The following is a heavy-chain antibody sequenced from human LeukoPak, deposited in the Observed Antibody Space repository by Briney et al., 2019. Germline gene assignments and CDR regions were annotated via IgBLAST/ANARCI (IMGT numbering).Heavy chain of an antibody. CDR1: GGSISSYY. Sequence: PSETLSLTCTVSGGSISSYYWSWIRQPPGKGLEWIGYIYYSGSTNYNPSLKSRVTISVDTSKNQFSLKLSSVTAADTAVYYCARGGPFYDSSGYSLGGAFDIWGQGTMVTVSS. CDR2: IYYSGST. D-gene: IGHD3-22*01. J-gene: IGHJ3*02. V-gene: IGHV4-59*01. CDR3: ARGGPFYDSSGYSLGGAFDI.